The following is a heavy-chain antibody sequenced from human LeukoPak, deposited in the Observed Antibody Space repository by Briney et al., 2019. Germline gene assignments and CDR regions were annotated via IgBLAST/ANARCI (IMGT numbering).Heavy chain of an antibody. CDR3: ARAPYSSSSARHIDY. D-gene: IGHD6-6*01. CDR2: IYDSGST. CDR1: GGSISSYY. V-gene: IGHV4-59*01. J-gene: IGHJ4*02. Sequence: SETLSLTCTVSGGSISSYYWSWIRQPPGKGLEWIGYIYDSGSTNYNPSLKSRVTISVDASKNQFSLKLSSVTAADTAVYYCARAPYSSSSARHIDYWGQGTLITVSS.